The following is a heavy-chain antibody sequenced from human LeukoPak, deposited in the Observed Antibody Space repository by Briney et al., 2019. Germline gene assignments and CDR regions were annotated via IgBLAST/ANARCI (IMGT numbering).Heavy chain of an antibody. CDR2: INHSGST. J-gene: IGHJ6*03. D-gene: IGHD5-18*01. V-gene: IGHV4-34*01. Sequence: SETLSLTCAVYGGSFSGYYWSWIRQPPGKGLEWIGEINHSGSTNYNPSLKGRVTISVDTSKNQFSLKLSSVTAADTAVCYCARGKGGYSYGVTPYYYYYMDVWGKGTTVTVSS. CDR3: ARGKGGYSYGVTPYYYYYMDV. CDR1: GGSFSGYY.